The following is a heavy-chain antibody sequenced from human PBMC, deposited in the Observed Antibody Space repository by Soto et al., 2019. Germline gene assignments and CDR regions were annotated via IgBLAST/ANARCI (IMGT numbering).Heavy chain of an antibody. D-gene: IGHD3-22*01. CDR3: ARGSDSSGYYLHY. CDR1: GGTFSSYA. V-gene: IGHV1-69*05. CDR2: IIPIFGTA. J-gene: IGHJ4*02. Sequence: QVQLVQSGAEVKKPGSSVKVSCKASGGTFSSYAISWVRQAPGQGLEWMGGIIPIFGTANYAQKFQGRVTTTREXXTSTAYMELGSLRSEDTAVYYCARGSDSSGYYLHYWGQGTLVTVSS.